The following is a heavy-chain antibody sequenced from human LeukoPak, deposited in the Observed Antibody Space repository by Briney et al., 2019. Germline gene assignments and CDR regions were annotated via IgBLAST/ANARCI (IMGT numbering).Heavy chain of an antibody. J-gene: IGHJ4*02. CDR1: GFTLSSFG. CDR2: ISSSSYI. Sequence: PGGSLRLSCAASGFTLSSFGMNWVRHSPEKGLECVSSISSSSYIYYADSVKGRFTISRDNAKNSLYLQMNSLRAEDTAVYYCASNPPAAESYWGQGTLVTVSS. D-gene: IGHD6-13*01. CDR3: ASNPPAAESY. V-gene: IGHV3-21*01.